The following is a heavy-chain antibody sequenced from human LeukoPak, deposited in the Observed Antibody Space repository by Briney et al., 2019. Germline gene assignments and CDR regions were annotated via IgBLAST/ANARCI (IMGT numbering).Heavy chain of an antibody. CDR3: ARDLRYSSGWCFDY. V-gene: IGHV1-18*04. CDR2: ISAYNGNT. D-gene: IGHD6-19*01. CDR1: GYTFTGYY. Sequence: ASVKVSCKASGYTFTGYYMHWVRQAPGQGLEWMGWISAYNGNTNYAQKLQGRVTMTTDTSTSTAYMELRSLRSDDTAVYYCARDLRYSSGWCFDYWGQGTLVTVSS. J-gene: IGHJ4*02.